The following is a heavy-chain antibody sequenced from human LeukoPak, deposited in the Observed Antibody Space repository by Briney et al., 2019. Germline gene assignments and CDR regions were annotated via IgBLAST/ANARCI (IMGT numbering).Heavy chain of an antibody. Sequence: SETLSLTCTVSGGSISSYYWSWIRQPPGKGLEWIGYIYYSGSTYYNPSLKSRVTISVDTSKNQFSLKLSSVTAADTAVYYCVLTITMIVVVRGYWGQGTLVTVSS. D-gene: IGHD3-22*01. J-gene: IGHJ4*02. V-gene: IGHV4-59*06. CDR2: IYYSGST. CDR3: VLTITMIVVVRGY. CDR1: GGSISSYY.